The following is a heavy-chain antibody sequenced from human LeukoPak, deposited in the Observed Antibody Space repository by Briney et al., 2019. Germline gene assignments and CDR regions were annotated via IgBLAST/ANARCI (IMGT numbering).Heavy chain of an antibody. V-gene: IGHV1-69*05. CDR1: GASFSTYA. Sequence: LVKGSCRASGASFSTYAVSWVGPVPGQGLEWIGRIIPIFGTTKYAQKFQGRVTITTDESTTTGYMELSSLESEDTAVYYCARGRNIAAPGGGDLDYWGQGTLVTVSS. D-gene: IGHD5-12*01. J-gene: IGHJ4*02. CDR2: IIPIFGTT. CDR3: ARGRNIAAPGGGDLDY.